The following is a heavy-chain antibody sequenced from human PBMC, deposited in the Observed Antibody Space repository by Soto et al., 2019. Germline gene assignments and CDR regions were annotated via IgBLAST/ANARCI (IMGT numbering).Heavy chain of an antibody. V-gene: IGHV3-53*01. CDR3: ARDASTGTSIFDY. J-gene: IGHJ4*02. CDR2: IYSGGTT. CDR1: GFAITNNY. D-gene: IGHD3-9*01. Sequence: GGSLRLSCAASGFAITNNYMDWVRQAPGKGLEWISLIYSGGTTYYADSVKGRFAISRDDSKNTVFLQMNSLRAEDTAVYYCARDASTGTSIFDYWGQGTLVTVSS.